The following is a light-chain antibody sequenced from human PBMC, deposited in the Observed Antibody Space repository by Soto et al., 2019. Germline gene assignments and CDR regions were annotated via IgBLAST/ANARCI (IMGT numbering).Light chain of an antibody. CDR2: DAS. J-gene: IGKJ5*01. V-gene: IGKV1-5*01. CDR1: QSISRW. CDR3: QQHNNWPPIN. Sequence: DIQMTQSPSSLSASVGDRVTITCLASQSISRWLAWYQQKPGKAPKLLISDASDLERGVPSRFSGTGSGTEFTLTIRSLQSEDFAVYYCQQHNNWPPINCGQGTRRAIK.